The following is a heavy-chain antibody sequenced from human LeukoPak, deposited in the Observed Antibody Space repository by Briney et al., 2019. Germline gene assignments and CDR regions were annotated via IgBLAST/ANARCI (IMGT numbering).Heavy chain of an antibody. V-gene: IGHV4-4*07. J-gene: IGHJ4*02. Sequence: SETLSLTRTVSGGSISSYYWSWIRQPAGKGLEWIGRIYTSGSTNYNPSLKSRVTMSVDTPKNQFSLKLSSVTAADTAVYYWARGELRVFDYWGQGTLVTVSS. D-gene: IGHD1-7*01. CDR1: GGSISSYY. CDR2: IYTSGST. CDR3: ARGELRVFDY.